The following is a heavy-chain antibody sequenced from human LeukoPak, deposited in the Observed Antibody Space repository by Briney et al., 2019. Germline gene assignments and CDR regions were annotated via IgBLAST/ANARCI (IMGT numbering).Heavy chain of an antibody. CDR3: ARGDSMYYYDSSGYYYPTNAFDI. CDR1: GYTFTGYY. CDR2: INPNSGGT. D-gene: IGHD3-22*01. J-gene: IGHJ3*02. Sequence: ASVKVSCKASGYTFTGYYMHWVRQAPGQGLEWMGWINPNSGGTNYAQKFQGWVTMTRDTSISTAYMELSRLRSDDTAVYYCARGDSMYYYDSSGYYYPTNAFDIWGQGTMVTVSS. V-gene: IGHV1-2*04.